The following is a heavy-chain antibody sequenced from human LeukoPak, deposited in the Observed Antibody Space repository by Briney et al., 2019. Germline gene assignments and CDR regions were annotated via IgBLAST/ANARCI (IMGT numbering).Heavy chain of an antibody. Sequence: PGGSLRLSCAASGFTFSSYGMDWVRQAPGKGLEGVAFIRYDGSNKYYADSVKGRFTISRDNSKNTLYLQMNSLRAEDTAVYYCAKDRGSSLYCPIDYWGQGTLVTVSS. CDR1: GFTFSSYG. CDR3: AKDRGSSLYCPIDY. D-gene: IGHD6-13*01. V-gene: IGHV3-30*02. J-gene: IGHJ4*02. CDR2: IRYDGSNK.